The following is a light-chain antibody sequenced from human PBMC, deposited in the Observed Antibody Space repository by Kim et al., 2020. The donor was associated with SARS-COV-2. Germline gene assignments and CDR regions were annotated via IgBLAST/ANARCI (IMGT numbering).Light chain of an antibody. CDR1: SSNIGGGYD. CDR2: DNN. V-gene: IGLV1-40*01. CDR3: QSYDSSLSGWV. J-gene: IGLJ3*02. Sequence: QSVLTQPPSVSGAPGQRVTISCTGSSSNIGGGYDVHWYLQLPGTAPKLLIYDNNSRPSGVPDRFSGSRSGTSASLAITGLQAEDEADYYCQSYDSSLSGWVFGGGTQLTVL.